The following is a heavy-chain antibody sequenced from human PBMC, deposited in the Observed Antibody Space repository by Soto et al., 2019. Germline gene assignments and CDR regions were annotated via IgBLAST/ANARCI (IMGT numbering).Heavy chain of an antibody. V-gene: IGHV3-48*03. J-gene: IGHJ6*02. CDR2: ISSSGSTI. Sequence: GGSLRLSCAASGFTFSSYEMNWVRQAPGKGLEWVSYISSSGSTIYYADSVKGRFTISRDNAKNSLYLQMNSLRAEDTAVYYCARDHKGGYYYYGMDVWGQGTTVTVAS. CDR1: GFTFSSYE. CDR3: ARDHKGGYYYYGMDV.